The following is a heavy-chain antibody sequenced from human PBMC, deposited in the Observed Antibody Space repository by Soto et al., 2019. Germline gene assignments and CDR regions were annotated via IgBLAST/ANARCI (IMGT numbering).Heavy chain of an antibody. Sequence: GGSLRLSCAASGFTFSSYWMHWVRQAPGKGLVWVSRINSDGSSTSYADSVKGRFTISRDNAKNTLYLQMNSLRAEDTAVYYCAREPLLYFDWLCLGPDAFDIWGQGTMVTVSS. CDR3: AREPLLYFDWLCLGPDAFDI. CDR2: INSDGSST. J-gene: IGHJ3*02. CDR1: GFTFSSYW. D-gene: IGHD3-9*01. V-gene: IGHV3-74*01.